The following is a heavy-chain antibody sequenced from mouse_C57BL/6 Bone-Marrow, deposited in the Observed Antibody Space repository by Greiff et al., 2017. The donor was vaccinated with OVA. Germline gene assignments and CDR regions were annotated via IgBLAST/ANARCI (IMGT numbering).Heavy chain of an antibody. CDR1: GYTFTGYW. CDR2: ILPGSGST. CDR3: ARWGIYFMDY. J-gene: IGHJ4*01. V-gene: IGHV1-9*01. Sequence: QVQLQQSGAELMKPGASVKLSCKATGYTFTGYWIEWVKQRPGHGLEWIGEILPGSGSTHYNKKFKGKDTFTADTYTNTAYMQLSRLTTEDSASYYCARWGIYFMDYWGKGTSVTVSS. D-gene: IGHD2-1*01.